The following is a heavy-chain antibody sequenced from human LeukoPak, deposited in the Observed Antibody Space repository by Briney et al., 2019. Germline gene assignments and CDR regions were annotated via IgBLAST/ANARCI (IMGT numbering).Heavy chain of an antibody. Sequence: GGSLRLSCAAAGFTFSSYAMNWVRQAPGKGLEWVSVISGSGGSTYYADSVKGRFTISRDNSKNTLNLQMNSLRAEDTAVYYCAKTGYCSSASCGGFDYWGQGTLVTVSS. CDR1: GFTFSSYA. CDR2: ISGSGGST. V-gene: IGHV3-23*01. J-gene: IGHJ4*02. CDR3: AKTGYCSSASCGGFDY. D-gene: IGHD2-2*01.